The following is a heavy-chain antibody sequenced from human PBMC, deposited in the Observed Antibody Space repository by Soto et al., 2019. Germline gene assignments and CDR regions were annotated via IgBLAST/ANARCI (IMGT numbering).Heavy chain of an antibody. CDR1: GFTLSSYW. J-gene: IGHJ4*02. CDR3: MTSVTTHDY. Sequence: EVQLVESGGGLVQPGGSLRLSCAASGFTLSSYWMNWVRLAPGKGLEWVANIKQDGSQKNYVDSVKGRFTITRDSAKNSLYLQMSSLRAEDTAVYYCMTSVTTHDYWGQGTLVTVSS. CDR2: IKQDGSQK. D-gene: IGHD4-17*01. V-gene: IGHV3-7*01.